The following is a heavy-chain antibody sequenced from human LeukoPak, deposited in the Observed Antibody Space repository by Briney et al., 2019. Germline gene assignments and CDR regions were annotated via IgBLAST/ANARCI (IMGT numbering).Heavy chain of an antibody. V-gene: IGHV1-69*05. D-gene: IGHD6-13*01. CDR2: NIPIFGTA. CDR3: ARDSPPYSSRAYYFDY. Sequence: ASVKVSCKASGGTFSSYAISWVRQAPGQGLEWMGGNIPIFGTANYAQKFQGRVTITTDESTSTAYMELSSLRSEDTAVYYCARDSPPYSSRAYYFDYWGQGTLVTVSS. CDR1: GGTFSSYA. J-gene: IGHJ4*02.